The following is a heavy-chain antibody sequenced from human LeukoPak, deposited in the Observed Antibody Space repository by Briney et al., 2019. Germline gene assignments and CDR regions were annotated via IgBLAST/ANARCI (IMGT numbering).Heavy chain of an antibody. Sequence: GGSLRLSCVVSGFSFSNYAMSWVRQAPGKGLEWVSAISGSGGSTYYAGSVKGRFTISRDNSKNTLYLQMNSLRAEDTAVYYCAKWRAYYGSGSYYNYWGQGTLVTVSS. CDR3: AKWRAYYGSGSYYNY. CDR2: ISGSGGST. V-gene: IGHV3-23*01. CDR1: GFSFSNYA. D-gene: IGHD3-10*01. J-gene: IGHJ4*02.